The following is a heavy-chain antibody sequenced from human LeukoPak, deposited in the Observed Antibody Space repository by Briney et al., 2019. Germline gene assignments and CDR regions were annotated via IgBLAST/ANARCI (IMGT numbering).Heavy chain of an antibody. V-gene: IGHV4-34*01. CDR1: GGSFSGYY. D-gene: IGHD5-18*01. J-gene: IGHJ6*02. Sequence: NPSETLSLTCAVYGGSFSGYYWSWIRQPPGKGLEWIGEINHSGSTNYNPSLKSRVTISVDTSKNQFSLKLSSVTAADTAVYYCARRRRYTHYYGMDVWGQGTTVTVSS. CDR3: ARRRRYTHYYGMDV. CDR2: INHSGST.